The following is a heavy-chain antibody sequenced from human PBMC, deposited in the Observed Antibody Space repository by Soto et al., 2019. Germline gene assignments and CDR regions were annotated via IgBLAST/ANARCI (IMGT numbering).Heavy chain of an antibody. Sequence: QVQLVQSGAEVKKPGSSVKVSCKASGGTFSSYAISWVRQAPGQGLEWMGGIIPIFGTANYAQKFQGRVTITADESTSTAYMEQSSLRSEDTAVYYCARGGVSGSSSLDYYYGMDVWGQGTTVTVSS. CDR2: IIPIFGTA. J-gene: IGHJ6*02. CDR3: ARGGVSGSSSLDYYYGMDV. V-gene: IGHV1-69*01. CDR1: GGTFSSYA. D-gene: IGHD6-6*01.